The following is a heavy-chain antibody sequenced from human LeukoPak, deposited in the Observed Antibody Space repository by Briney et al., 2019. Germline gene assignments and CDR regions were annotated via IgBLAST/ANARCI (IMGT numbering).Heavy chain of an antibody. J-gene: IGHJ4*02. CDR3: AKDPGQWLAYFDY. CDR2: ISGSGGST. D-gene: IGHD6-19*01. Sequence: GGSLRLSCAASGFTFSSYAMSWVRQAPGEGLEWVSAISGSGGSTYYADSVRGRFTISRDNSKNTLYLQMNSLRAEDTAVYYCAKDPGQWLAYFDYWGQGTLVTVSS. V-gene: IGHV3-23*01. CDR1: GFTFSSYA.